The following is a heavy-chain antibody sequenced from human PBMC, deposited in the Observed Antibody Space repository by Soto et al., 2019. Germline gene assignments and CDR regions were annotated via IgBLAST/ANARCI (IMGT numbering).Heavy chain of an antibody. D-gene: IGHD4-17*01. V-gene: IGHV1-18*01. Sequence: AAVKVTCKASGYTFTSYGISWVREAPEQGLEWMGWISAYNGNTNYAQKLQGRVTMTTDTSTSTAYMELRSLRSDATAVYYCARDLTPVTPLDYWGQGALVNVSS. J-gene: IGHJ4*02. CDR3: ARDLTPVTPLDY. CDR1: GYTFTSYG. CDR2: ISAYNGNT.